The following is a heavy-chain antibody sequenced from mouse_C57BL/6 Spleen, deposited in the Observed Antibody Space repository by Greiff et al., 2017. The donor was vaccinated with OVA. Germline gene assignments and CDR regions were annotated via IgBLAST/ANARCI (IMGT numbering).Heavy chain of an antibody. J-gene: IGHJ4*01. Sequence: EVKLMESGGGLVQPGGSLSLSCAASGFTFTDYYMSWVRQPPGKALEWLGFIRHKANGYTTEYSASVKGRFTISRDNSQSILYLQMNALRAEDSATYYCASPNWDEGAMDYWGQGTSVTVSS. CDR3: ASPNWDEGAMDY. D-gene: IGHD4-1*02. CDR2: IRHKANGYTT. V-gene: IGHV7-3*01. CDR1: GFTFTDYY.